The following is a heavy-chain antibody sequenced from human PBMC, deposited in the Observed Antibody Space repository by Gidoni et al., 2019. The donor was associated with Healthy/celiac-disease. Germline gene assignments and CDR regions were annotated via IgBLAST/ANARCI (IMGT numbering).Heavy chain of an antibody. CDR1: GFTFGDYA. CDR2: IRSKAYGGTT. J-gene: IGHJ4*02. D-gene: IGHD3-22*01. V-gene: IGHV3-49*03. CDR3: TRDSAWYDSSCYYPPGLNFDY. Sequence: EVQLVESGGGLVQPGRSLRLSCTASGFTFGDYAMSWFRQAPGKGLEWVGFIRSKAYGGTTESAASVKGRFPISRDDSKSIAYLQMNSLNPEDTAVYYCTRDSAWYDSSCYYPPGLNFDYWGQGTLVTVSS.